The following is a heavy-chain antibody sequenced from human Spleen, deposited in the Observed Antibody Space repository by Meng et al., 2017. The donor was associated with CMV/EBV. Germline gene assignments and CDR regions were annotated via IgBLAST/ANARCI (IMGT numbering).Heavy chain of an antibody. CDR2: ISSSSSYI. CDR3: ARDNLEGGPGHYDSSGQTY. Sequence: GESLKISCAASGFTFSSYSMNWVRQAPGKGLEWVSSISSSSSYIYYADSVKGRFTISRDNAKNSLYLQMNSLRAEDTAIYYCARDNLEGGPGHYDSSGQTYWGLGTLVTVSS. J-gene: IGHJ4*02. V-gene: IGHV3-21*01. CDR1: GFTFSSYS. D-gene: IGHD3-22*01.